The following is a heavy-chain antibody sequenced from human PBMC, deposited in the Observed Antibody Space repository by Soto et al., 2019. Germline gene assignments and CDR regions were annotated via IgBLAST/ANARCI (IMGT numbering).Heavy chain of an antibody. J-gene: IGHJ3*02. CDR1: DYTFAASW. V-gene: IGHV5-51*01. CDR2: INPRDSDV. CDR3: SRPDYIQDVWYRTYDI. D-gene: IGHD3-3*01. Sequence: GESLKICCNGFDYTFAASWIRWVRQMPRKGLEWVGVINPRDSDVKYSPPFEGQVTISADKSLNTAFLQWRSLKASDTARYYCSRPDYIQDVWYRTYDIWGQGTMVTVSS.